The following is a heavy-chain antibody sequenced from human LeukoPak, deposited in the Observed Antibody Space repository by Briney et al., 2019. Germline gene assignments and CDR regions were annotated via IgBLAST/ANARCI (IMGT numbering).Heavy chain of an antibody. CDR1: GGSFSGYY. D-gene: IGHD6-13*01. CDR3: ARDLITRQQLWNYYYYYGMDV. Sequence: SETLSLTCAVYGGSFSGYYWSWIRQPAGKGLERIGRIYTSGSTNYNPSLKSRVTMSVDTSKNQFSLKLSSVTAADTAVYYCARDLITRQQLWNYYYYYGMDVWGQGTTVTVSS. CDR2: IYTSGST. J-gene: IGHJ6*02. V-gene: IGHV4-4*07.